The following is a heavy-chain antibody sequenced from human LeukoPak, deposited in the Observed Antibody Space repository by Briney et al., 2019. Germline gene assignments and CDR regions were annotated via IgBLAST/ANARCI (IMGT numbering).Heavy chain of an antibody. V-gene: IGHV1-3*01. Sequence: ASVKVSCKASGYTFTSYGIHWLRQAPGQRLEWMGWINGDNGNTKYSQKFQDRVTITTDTSASAAYMELSRLRSDDTAVYYCARDRDWNYVFDYWGQGTLVTVSS. CDR2: INGDNGNT. J-gene: IGHJ4*02. D-gene: IGHD1-7*01. CDR3: ARDRDWNYVFDY. CDR1: GYTFTSYG.